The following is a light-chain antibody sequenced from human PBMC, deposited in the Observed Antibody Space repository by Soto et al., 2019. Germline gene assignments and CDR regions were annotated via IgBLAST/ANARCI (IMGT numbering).Light chain of an antibody. V-gene: IGLV1-47*02. J-gene: IGLJ1*01. Sequence: QTVVTQPPSASGTPGQRVTISCSGSSSNIGSNYVYWYQQLPGTAPKLLIYSNNQRPSGVPDRFSGSKSGTSASLAISGLRSEDEADYYCAAWDDSGYVFGTGTKVTVL. CDR2: SNN. CDR1: SSNIGSNY. CDR3: AAWDDSGYV.